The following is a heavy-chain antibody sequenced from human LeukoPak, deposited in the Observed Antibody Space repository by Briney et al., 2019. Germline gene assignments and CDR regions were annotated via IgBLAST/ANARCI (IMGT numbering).Heavy chain of an antibody. CDR3: ARGKGHGDYYWAY. Sequence: ASVKVSCKASGYTFTTYTMNWVRQAPGQGLEWMGWIDTNTRNPTYAQGFTGRFVFSLDTSVSTAYLQISSLKAEDTAVYYCARGKGHGDYYWAYWGQGTLVTVSS. J-gene: IGHJ4*02. CDR2: IDTNTRNP. CDR1: GYTFTTYT. D-gene: IGHD4-17*01. V-gene: IGHV7-4-1*02.